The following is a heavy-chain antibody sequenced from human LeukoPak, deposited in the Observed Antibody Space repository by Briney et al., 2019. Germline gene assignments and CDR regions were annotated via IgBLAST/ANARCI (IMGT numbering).Heavy chain of an antibody. CDR2: IYYSGST. J-gene: IGHJ4*02. CDR3: ASRGYYYDSSGYYSYYFDY. Sequence: PSETLSLTCTVSGGSISSGDYYWSWIRQPPGKGLEWIGYIYYSGSTYYNPSLKSRVTISVDTSKNQFSLKLSSVTAADTAVYYCASRGYYYDSSGYYSYYFDYWGQGTLVTVSS. D-gene: IGHD3-22*01. CDR1: GGSISSGDYY. V-gene: IGHV4-30-4*08.